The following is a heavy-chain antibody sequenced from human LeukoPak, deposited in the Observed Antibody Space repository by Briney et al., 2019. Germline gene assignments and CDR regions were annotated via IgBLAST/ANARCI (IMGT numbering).Heavy chain of an antibody. CDR1: GCTFSNYW. J-gene: IGHJ4*02. CDR3: ARASDPWLQLT. V-gene: IGHV3-7*05. CDR2: RKQDGSEK. Sequence: GGSLRLSCAASGCTFSNYWMIWVRQAPGKGLEWVGNRKQDGSEKRYADSVRGRFSISRDHEQTLLYLQMNSLRAEDTAVYYCARASDPWLQLTWGQGTLVTVSS. D-gene: IGHD5-24*01.